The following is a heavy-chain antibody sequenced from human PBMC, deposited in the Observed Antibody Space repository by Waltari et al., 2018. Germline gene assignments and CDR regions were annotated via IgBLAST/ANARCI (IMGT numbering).Heavy chain of an antibody. CDR3: ARESGYCSGGSCSRVVPGY. CDR2: INPNSGGT. D-gene: IGHD2-15*01. J-gene: IGHJ4*02. CDR1: GATFTGYY. V-gene: IGHV1-2*02. Sequence: QVQLVQSGAEVKKPGASVKVSCKASGATFTGYYIHCVLQAPGQGPEWMGWINPNSGGTNYAQKFQGRVTMTRDTSISTAYMELSRLRSDDTAVYYCARESGYCSGGSCSRVVPGYWGQGTLVTVSS.